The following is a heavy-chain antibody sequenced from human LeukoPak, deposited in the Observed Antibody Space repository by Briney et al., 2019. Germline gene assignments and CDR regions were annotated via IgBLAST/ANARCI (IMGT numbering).Heavy chain of an antibody. CDR1: GGSFSGSN. D-gene: IGHD3-22*01. V-gene: IGHV4-34*01. Sequence: SETLSLTCAVYGGSFSGSNWSWIRQPPGKGLEWIGEIYNSGSTIYNPSLKSRVTISVDTSKNQFSLNLISVTAADTAVYYCARASSGYYWDFDYWGQGALVTVSS. CDR2: IYNSGST. CDR3: ARASSGYYWDFDY. J-gene: IGHJ4*02.